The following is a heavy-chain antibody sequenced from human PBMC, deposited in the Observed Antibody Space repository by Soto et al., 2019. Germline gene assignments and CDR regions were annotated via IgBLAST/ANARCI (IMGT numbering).Heavy chain of an antibody. D-gene: IGHD1-26*01. CDR2: MQPSSGRT. V-gene: IGHV1-8*01. CDR3: ARGVTAGVDY. J-gene: IGHJ4*02. CDR1: GYSFTSLD. Sequence: SVKVSCKASGYSFTSLDINWVRQTTGQGLEWMGWMQPSSGRTGYAQKFQGRVTMTRDTSINTAYMELSSLTSDDTAFYYCARGVTAGVDYWGQGTLVTVSS.